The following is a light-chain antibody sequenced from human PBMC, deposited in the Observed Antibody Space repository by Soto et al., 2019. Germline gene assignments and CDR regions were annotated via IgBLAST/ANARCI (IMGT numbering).Light chain of an antibody. J-gene: IGKJ1*01. CDR1: QSLSRN. CDR3: QQYNNLPPVRT. CDR2: GGS. Sequence: EIVMTQSPDTLSVSPGEGGTLSCRASQSLSRNVAWYQQKPGQAPRLLIYGGSTRVTGIPARFSGSGSGTEFTLTISSLQSEDFGVYYRQQYNNLPPVRTFGQGTKVEIK. V-gene: IGKV3-15*01.